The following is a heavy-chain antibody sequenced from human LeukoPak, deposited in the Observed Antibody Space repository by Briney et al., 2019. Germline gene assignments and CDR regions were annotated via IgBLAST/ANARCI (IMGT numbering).Heavy chain of an antibody. CDR2: VKQDGSEK. Sequence: GGSLRLSCAASGFTFSNYWMSWVRQAPGKGLEWVANVKQDGSEKYYVDSVKGRFTISRDNAKNSLSLQMNSLRAEDTAVYYCARLRDYYGSDWYFDLWGRGTLVTVSS. J-gene: IGHJ2*01. V-gene: IGHV3-7*03. D-gene: IGHD3-10*01. CDR1: GFTFSNYW. CDR3: ARLRDYYGSDWYFDL.